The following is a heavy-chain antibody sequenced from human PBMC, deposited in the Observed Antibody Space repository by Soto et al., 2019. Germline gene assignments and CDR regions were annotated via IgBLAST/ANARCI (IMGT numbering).Heavy chain of an antibody. D-gene: IGHD2-21*02. CDR3: ARDETRPRGHVVVTAIIGY. Sequence: ASVKVSCKASGYTFTSYYMHWVRQAPGQGLEWMGIINPSGGGTSYAQKFQGRVTMTRDTSTSTVYMELSSLRSEDTAVYYCARDETRPRGHVVVTAIIGYWGQGTLVTVPS. J-gene: IGHJ4*02. V-gene: IGHV1-46*01. CDR1: GYTFTSYY. CDR2: INPSGGGT.